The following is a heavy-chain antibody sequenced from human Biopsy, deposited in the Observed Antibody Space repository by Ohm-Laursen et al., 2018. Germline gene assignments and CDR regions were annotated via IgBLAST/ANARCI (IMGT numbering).Heavy chain of an antibody. CDR3: VRGRSMDV. CDR1: GFTFSDYC. Sequence: SLRLSCSASGFTFSDYCMSWVRQAPGKGLEWVAMIKQDGSEDYYVDSVKGRFTISRDNAQKSLDLQLNSLRAEDTAVYYCVRGRSMDVWGQGTTVTVSS. V-gene: IGHV3-7*01. CDR2: IKQDGSED. J-gene: IGHJ6*02.